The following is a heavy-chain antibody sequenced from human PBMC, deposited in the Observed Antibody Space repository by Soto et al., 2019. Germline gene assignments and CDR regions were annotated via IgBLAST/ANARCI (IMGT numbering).Heavy chain of an antibody. V-gene: IGHV1-69*13. CDR1: GGSFSNIA. CDR3: AMGGYIDVVVPGRWFDP. CDR2: MLPMFGTV. J-gene: IGHJ5*02. Sequence: SVKVSCKASGGSFSNIALNWVRRAPGQGLEWIGAMLPMFGTVKYSQKFQARVTITADVSTGAAYMELRSLISDETAVYYCAMGGYIDVVVPGRWFDPWAQGTLVTVSS. D-gene: IGHD2-21*01.